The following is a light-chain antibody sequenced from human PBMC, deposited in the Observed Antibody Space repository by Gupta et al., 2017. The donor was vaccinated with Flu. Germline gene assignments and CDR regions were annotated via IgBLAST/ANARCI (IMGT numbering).Light chain of an antibody. J-gene: IGKJ1*01. CDR3: MQALQTPWT. CDR1: QSLLHTNGYNY. Sequence: DILMTQSPLSLLVTPGEPASNSCRSSQSLLHTNGYNYLDWYLQKPGQSPQLLIYLGSNRDSGVPDRFSGSGSGTDFTLKISRVEAEDVGVYYCMQALQTPWTFGQGTKVEIK. CDR2: LGS. V-gene: IGKV2-28*01.